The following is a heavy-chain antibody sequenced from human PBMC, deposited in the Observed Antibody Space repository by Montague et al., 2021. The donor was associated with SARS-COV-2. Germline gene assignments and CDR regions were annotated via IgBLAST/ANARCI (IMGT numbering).Heavy chain of an antibody. J-gene: IGHJ4*02. Sequence: SETLSLTCTVSGGSISSYYWSWIRQPPGKGLEWIGYIYYSGSTNYIPSLKSRVTISVDTSKNQFSLRLSSVTAADTAVYYYARGFDYWGQGTPVTVSS. V-gene: IGHV4-59*08. CDR1: GGSISSYY. CDR3: ARGFDY. CDR2: IYYSGST.